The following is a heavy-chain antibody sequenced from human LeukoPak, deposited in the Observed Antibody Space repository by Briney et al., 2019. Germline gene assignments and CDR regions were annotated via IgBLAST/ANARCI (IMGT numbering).Heavy chain of an antibody. CDR3: ATSGGSSSLHYYSYMDV. Sequence: PGGSLRLSCAGSGFIFSSYAMSWVRQAPGKGLEWVSIISGGGGSTNYVDSVKGRFTVSRDNSKNTLYLQMNSLRAEDTAVYYCATSGGSSSLHYYSYMDVWGKGTTATVSS. J-gene: IGHJ6*03. CDR2: ISGGGGST. D-gene: IGHD2-2*01. V-gene: IGHV3-23*01. CDR1: GFIFSSYA.